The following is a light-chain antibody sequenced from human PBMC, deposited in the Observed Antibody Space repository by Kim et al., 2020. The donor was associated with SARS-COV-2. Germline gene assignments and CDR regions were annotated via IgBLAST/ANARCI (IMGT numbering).Light chain of an antibody. V-gene: IGLV10-54*01. Sequence: QTETLTCTGSSNKRCNQGAAWLQQHQGHPPKLLSYRNNNRPSGISERLSSSRSGNTASLTITGLQPEDEADYYCSAWDSSLSAWVFGGGTQLTVL. CDR1: SNKRCNQG. CDR3: SAWDSSLSAWV. J-gene: IGLJ3*02. CDR2: RNN.